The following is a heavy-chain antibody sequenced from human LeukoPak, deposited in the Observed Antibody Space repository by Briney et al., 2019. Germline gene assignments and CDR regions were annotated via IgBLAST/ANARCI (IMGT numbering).Heavy chain of an antibody. D-gene: IGHD1-26*01. CDR1: GFTVSDYY. CDR3: ATLSRTWDFEY. Sequence: GGSLRLSCAASGFTVSDYYMSWIRQSPGKGLEWVSYISRGGNTIYYADSVKGRFTISRDNAKNSLYLQMNSLRAEDTAVYYCATLSRTWDFEYWGQGTLVTVSS. V-gene: IGHV3-11*01. J-gene: IGHJ4*02. CDR2: ISRGGNTI.